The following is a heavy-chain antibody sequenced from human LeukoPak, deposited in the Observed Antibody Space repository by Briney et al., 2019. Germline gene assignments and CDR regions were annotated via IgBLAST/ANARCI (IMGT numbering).Heavy chain of an antibody. CDR1: GCIFSGYY. J-gene: IGHJ4*02. V-gene: IGHV1-2*02. CDR3: ARDPEMATIDFDY. Sequence: ASVKVSCKASGCIFSGYYIHWVRQAPGQGLEWMGWIHPNNGGTNYAQKFKGRVTMTRDTSISTAFMDLSRLTSDDTAVYYCARDPEMATIDFDYWGQGTLVTVSS. D-gene: IGHD5-24*01. CDR2: IHPNNGGT.